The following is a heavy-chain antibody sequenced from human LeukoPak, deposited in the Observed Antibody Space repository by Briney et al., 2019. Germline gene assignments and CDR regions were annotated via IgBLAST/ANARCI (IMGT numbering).Heavy chain of an antibody. CDR1: GFTFSNAW. D-gene: IGHD1-26*01. Sequence: GGSLRLSCAASGFTFSNAWMSWVRQAPGKGLEWVANIKQDGSEKNYVDSVKGRFTISRDNAKNSLYLQMNSLRAEDTAVYYCARDSRIVGATGGSDYWGQGTLVTVSS. J-gene: IGHJ4*02. V-gene: IGHV3-7*01. CDR2: IKQDGSEK. CDR3: ARDSRIVGATGGSDY.